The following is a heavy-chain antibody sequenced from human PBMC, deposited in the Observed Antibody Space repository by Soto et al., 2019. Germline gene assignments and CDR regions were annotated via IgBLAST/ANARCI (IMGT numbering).Heavy chain of an antibody. J-gene: IGHJ6*02. Sequence: GASVKVSCKASGYTFTSYYMHWVRQAPGQGLEWMGIINPSGGSTSYAQKFQGRVTMTRDTSTSTVYVELSSLRSEDTAVYYCARGITYYDILTGYPPLTPYYYYGMDVWGQGTTVTVSS. CDR2: INPSGGST. CDR3: ARGITYYDILTGYPPLTPYYYYGMDV. V-gene: IGHV1-46*01. CDR1: GYTFTSYY. D-gene: IGHD3-9*01.